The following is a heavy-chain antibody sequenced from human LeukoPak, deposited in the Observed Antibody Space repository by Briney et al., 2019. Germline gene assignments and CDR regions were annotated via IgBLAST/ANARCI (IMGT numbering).Heavy chain of an antibody. CDR2: ISWNSGSI. CDR3: AKGNSGNYGGNSVFDY. Sequence: GRSLRLSCAASGFTFDDYAVHWVRQAPGKGLEWVSGISWNSGSIGYADSVKGRFSISRDNAKNSLSLQMNSLRAEDMALYYCAKGNSGNYGGNSVFDYWGQGTLVTVSS. CDR1: GFTFDDYA. V-gene: IGHV3-9*03. D-gene: IGHD4-23*01. J-gene: IGHJ4*02.